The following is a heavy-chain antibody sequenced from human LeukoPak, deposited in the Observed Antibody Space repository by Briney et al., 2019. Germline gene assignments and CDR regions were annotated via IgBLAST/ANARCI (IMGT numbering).Heavy chain of an antibody. V-gene: IGHV4-34*01. CDR3: ARGPHYYDSRSFDY. J-gene: IGHJ4*02. CDR1: GGSFSGYY. CDR2: INHIGST. Sequence: SETLSLTCSGYGGSFSGYYWSWIRQPPGKGLEWIGEINHIGSTNYNPSIKSQVTISVDTYKNQFSLKLSSVTAADTAVYYCARGPHYYDSRSFDYWGQGTLVTVSS. D-gene: IGHD3-22*01.